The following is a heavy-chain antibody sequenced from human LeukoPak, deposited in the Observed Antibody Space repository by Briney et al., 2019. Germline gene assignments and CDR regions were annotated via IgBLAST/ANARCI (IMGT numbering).Heavy chain of an antibody. J-gene: IGHJ4*02. Sequence: ASVKVSCRASGYTFTGYYMHWVRQAPGQGLEWMGWINPNSGGTNYAQKFQGRVTMTRDTSTSTVYMELSSLRSEDTAVYYCARVDIAAAGTLDYWGQGTLVTVSS. CDR2: INPNSGGT. D-gene: IGHD6-13*01. CDR1: GYTFTGYY. V-gene: IGHV1-2*02. CDR3: ARVDIAAAGTLDY.